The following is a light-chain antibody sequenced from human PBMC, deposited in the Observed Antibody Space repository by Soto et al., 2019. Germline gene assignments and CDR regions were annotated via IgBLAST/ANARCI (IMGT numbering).Light chain of an antibody. V-gene: IGLV1-40*01. CDR2: GNT. Sequence: QSVLTQPPSVSGAPGRTVTISCTGSDSNIGAGFDVHWYQQLPGSAPKLLIYGNTRRPSGVPDRFSGSQSGTSASLAISGLQAEDEGDYSCQSYDSDVTEFYVFGTGTKVTV. J-gene: IGLJ1*01. CDR3: QSYDSDVTEFYV. CDR1: DSNIGAGFD.